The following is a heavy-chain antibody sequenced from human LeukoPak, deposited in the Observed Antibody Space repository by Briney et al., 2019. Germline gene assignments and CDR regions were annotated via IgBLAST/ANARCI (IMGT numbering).Heavy chain of an antibody. CDR1: GGSFSGYY. Sequence: SETLSLTCAVYGGSFSGYYWSWIRQPPGKGLEWIGEINHSGSTNYNPSLKSRVTISVDTSKNQFSLKLSSVTAADTAVYYCARGSHYYDSNGYYRSYYYYYGMDVWGQGTTVTVSS. CDR2: INHSGST. V-gene: IGHV4-34*01. J-gene: IGHJ6*02. D-gene: IGHD3-22*01. CDR3: ARGSHYYDSNGYYRSYYYYYGMDV.